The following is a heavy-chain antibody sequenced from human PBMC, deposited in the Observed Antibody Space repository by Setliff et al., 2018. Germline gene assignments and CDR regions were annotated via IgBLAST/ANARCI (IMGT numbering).Heavy chain of an antibody. V-gene: IGHV1-18*01. D-gene: IGHD3-22*01. Sequence: ASVKVSCKASGYTFTSYGISWVRQAPGQGLEWMGWISAYNGNTNYAQRFKGRVTMTTDTSTSTAYMELRSLTSDDSAVYYCARDAPKVVDKFDLWGQGTKVTVSS. CDR2: ISAYNGNT. J-gene: IGHJ3*01. CDR3: ARDAPKVVDKFDL. CDR1: GYTFTSYG.